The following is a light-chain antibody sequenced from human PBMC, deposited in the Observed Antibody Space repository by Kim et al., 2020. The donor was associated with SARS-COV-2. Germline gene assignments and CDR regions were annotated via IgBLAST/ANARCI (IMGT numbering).Light chain of an antibody. J-gene: IGLJ1*01. Sequence: QSALTQPPSASGSPGQSVTISCTGTSSDVGGYNYVSWYQQHPGKAPKLMIYEVSKRPSGVPDRFSGSKSGNTASLTVSGIQAEDEADYYCSSYAGSNFYVFGTGTKVTVL. CDR1: SSDVGGYNY. CDR3: SSYAGSNFYV. V-gene: IGLV2-8*01. CDR2: EVS.